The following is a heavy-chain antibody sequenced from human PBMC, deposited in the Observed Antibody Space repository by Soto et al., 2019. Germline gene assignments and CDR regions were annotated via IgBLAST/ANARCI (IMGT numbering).Heavy chain of an antibody. CDR1: GGSISSSSYY. D-gene: IGHD7-27*01. Sequence: NPSETLSLTCTVSGGSISSSSYYWGWIRQPPGKGLEWIGSIYYSGSTYYNPSLKSRVTISVDTSKNQFSLKLSSVTAADTAVYYCARENFNWGTDYYGMDVWGQGTTVTVSS. CDR2: IYYSGST. V-gene: IGHV4-39*02. J-gene: IGHJ6*02. CDR3: ARENFNWGTDYYGMDV.